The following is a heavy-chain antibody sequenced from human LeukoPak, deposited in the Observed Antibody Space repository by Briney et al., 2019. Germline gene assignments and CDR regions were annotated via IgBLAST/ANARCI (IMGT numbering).Heavy chain of an antibody. J-gene: IGHJ4*02. Sequence: ASVKVSCKASGYTFTSSGINWVRQAPGQGLEWMGWIGAYNGNTNYAQKFQARVTMTIDTSTSTGYMELRSLRSDDTAVYYCARGSSGYSGYDAASDYWGQGTLVTVSS. D-gene: IGHD5-12*01. CDR3: ARGSSGYSGYDAASDY. CDR1: GYTFTSSG. V-gene: IGHV1-18*01. CDR2: IGAYNGNT.